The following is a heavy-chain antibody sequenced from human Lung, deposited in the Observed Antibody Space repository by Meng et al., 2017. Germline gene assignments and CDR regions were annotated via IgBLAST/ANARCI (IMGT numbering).Heavy chain of an antibody. J-gene: IGHJ2*01. Sequence: QVQLQGSGHGMVQPPQTLYLPCTVSGGSIISSNYYWIWSRQPPGKGLEWSGHIYNSGSTYYNPSLKSRITISVDTSKNQFSLKLSSVTAADTAVYYCARGQKGYFDLWGRGTLVTVSS. V-gene: IGHV4-30-4*01. CDR2: IYNSGST. CDR3: ARGQKGYFDL. CDR1: GGSIISSNYY.